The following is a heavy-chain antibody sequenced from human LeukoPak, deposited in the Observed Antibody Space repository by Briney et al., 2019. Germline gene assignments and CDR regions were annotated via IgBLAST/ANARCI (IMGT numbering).Heavy chain of an antibody. V-gene: IGHV4-34*01. CDR2: INHSGST. CDR1: GGSFSGYY. J-gene: IGHJ4*02. D-gene: IGHD5-12*01. CDR3: ARGRRRLRPHYFDY. Sequence: SETLSLTCAVYGGSFSGYYWSWIRQPPGKGLEWIGEINHSGSTNYNPSLKSRVTISVDTSKNQFSLKLSSVTAADTAVYYCARGRRRLRPHYFDYWGQGTLVTVSS.